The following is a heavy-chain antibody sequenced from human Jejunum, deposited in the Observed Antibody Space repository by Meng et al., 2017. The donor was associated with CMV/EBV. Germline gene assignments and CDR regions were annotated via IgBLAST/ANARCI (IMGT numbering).Heavy chain of an antibody. V-gene: IGHV3-7*04. D-gene: IGHD2-21*01. J-gene: IGHJ4*02. CDR2: INQGGNRK. CDR3: ARDPDSIDGVSFDF. CDR1: GFTFSGHW. Sequence: VVVVEAGGRLVQAGGSLRLSCEGSGFTFSGHWMNWVRQAPGKGPEWVANINQGGNRKYYVDSVKGRFTISRDNARNSVYLQLDSLRTEDTAVYYCARDPDSIDGVSFDFWGQGTLVTVSS.